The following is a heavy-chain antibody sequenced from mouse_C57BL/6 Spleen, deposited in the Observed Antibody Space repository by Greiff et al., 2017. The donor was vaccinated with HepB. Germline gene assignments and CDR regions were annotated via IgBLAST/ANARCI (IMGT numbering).Heavy chain of an antibody. V-gene: IGHV5-16*01. CDR3: ARGPLYYGSPAGFAY. D-gene: IGHD1-1*01. CDR1: GFTFSDYY. CDR2: INYDGSST. Sequence: EVKLVESEGGLVQPGSSMKLSCTASGFTFSDYYMAWVRQVPEKGLEWVANINYDGSSTYYLDSLKSRFIISRDNAKNILYLQMSSLKSEDTATYYCARGPLYYGSPAGFAYWGQGTLVTVSA. J-gene: IGHJ3*01.